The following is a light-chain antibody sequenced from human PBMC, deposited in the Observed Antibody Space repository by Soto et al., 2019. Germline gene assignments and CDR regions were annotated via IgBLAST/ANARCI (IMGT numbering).Light chain of an antibody. Sequence: VLSLSPATLSLSPVKRATLSCRASQNIGTYLNWYQQKPGQAPTLLIYDVSNRATGIPARFSGSVSGTDFTLTISSLEPEDFSVYYCQQRSNWPRTFGQGTRWIS. V-gene: IGKV3-11*01. CDR3: QQRSNWPRT. J-gene: IGKJ1*01. CDR2: DVS. CDR1: QNIGTY.